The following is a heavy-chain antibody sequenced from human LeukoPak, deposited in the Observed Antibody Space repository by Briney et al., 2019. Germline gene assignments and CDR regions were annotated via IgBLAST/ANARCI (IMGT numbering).Heavy chain of an antibody. J-gene: IGHJ4*02. CDR1: GYTFTGYY. CDR3: ARPALKYSSSSGGYY. CDR2: INPNSGGT. D-gene: IGHD6-6*01. Sequence: ASVKVSCKASGYTFTGYYMHWVRQAPGQGLEWMGWINPNSGGTNYARKFQGRVTMTRDTSISTAYMELSRLRSDDTAVYYCARPALKYSSSSGGYYWGQGTLVTVSS. V-gene: IGHV1-2*02.